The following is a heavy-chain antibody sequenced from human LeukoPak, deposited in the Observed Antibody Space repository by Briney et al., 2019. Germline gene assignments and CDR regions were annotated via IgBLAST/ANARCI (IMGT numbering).Heavy chain of an antibody. Sequence: GGSRGPSWAPPGFPFVVYALPWVRQPPGKGLEWVSGISWNCGSIGYADSVKGRFTISRDNAKNSLYLQMNSLRAEDMALYYCARSGSSSASFDYWGQGTLVTVSS. J-gene: IGHJ4*02. CDR3: ARSGSSSASFDY. D-gene: IGHD6-6*01. CDR2: ISWNCGSI. V-gene: IGHV3-9*03. CDR1: GFPFVVYA.